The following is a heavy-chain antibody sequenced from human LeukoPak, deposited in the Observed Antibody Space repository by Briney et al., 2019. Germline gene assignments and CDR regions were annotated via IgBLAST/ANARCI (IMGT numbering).Heavy chain of an antibody. CDR3: ARASGSYYGTDWFDP. CDR2: IYYSGST. CDR1: GGSISSYY. Sequence: SETLSLTCTVSGGSISSYYWSWIRQPPGKGLEWIGYIYYSGSTNYNPSLKSRVTISVDTSKNQFSLKLSSVTAADTAMYYCARASGSYYGTDWFDPWGQGTLVTVSS. D-gene: IGHD1-26*01. V-gene: IGHV4-59*01. J-gene: IGHJ5*02.